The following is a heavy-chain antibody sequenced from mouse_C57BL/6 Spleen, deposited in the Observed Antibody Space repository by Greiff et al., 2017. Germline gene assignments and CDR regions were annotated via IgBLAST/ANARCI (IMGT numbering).Heavy chain of an antibody. V-gene: IGHV5-17*01. CDR1: GFTFSDYG. D-gene: IGHD1-1*01. Sequence: EVKLMESGGGLVKPGGSLKLSCAASGFTFSDYGMHWVRQAPEKGLEWVAYISSGSSTIYYADTVKGRFTISRDNAKNTLFLQMTSLRSEDTAMYYCARGDYYGSSYVGYFDVWGTGTTVTVSS. CDR3: ARGDYYGSSYVGYFDV. CDR2: ISSGSSTI. J-gene: IGHJ1*03.